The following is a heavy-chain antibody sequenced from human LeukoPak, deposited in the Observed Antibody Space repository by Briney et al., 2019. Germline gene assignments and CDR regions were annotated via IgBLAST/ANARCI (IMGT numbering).Heavy chain of an antibody. CDR3: ARGYCSGGSCYADNWFDP. J-gene: IGHJ5*02. CDR2: IYSGGST. Sequence: PGGSLRLSCAASGFTVSSNYMNWVRQAPGKGLEWVSVIYSGGSTYYADSVKGRFTISRDNSKNTLYLQMNSLRAEDTAVYYCARGYCSGGSCYADNWFDPWGQGTLVTVSS. CDR1: GFTVSSNY. D-gene: IGHD2-15*01. V-gene: IGHV3-66*01.